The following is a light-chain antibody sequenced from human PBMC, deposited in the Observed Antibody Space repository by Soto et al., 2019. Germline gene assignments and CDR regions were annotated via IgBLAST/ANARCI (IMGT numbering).Light chain of an antibody. CDR1: SRDVGCYNH. V-gene: IGLV2-8*01. J-gene: IGLJ1*01. Sequence: QSALTQPPSASGSPGQSVTISCTGTSRDVGCYNHVSWYQQHPGKAPKLLIFDVNKRPSGVPDRFSGSKSGNTASLTVSGLQAEDEADYYCSAYAGSIYVFGSGTKGTVL. CDR2: DVN. CDR3: SAYAGSIYV.